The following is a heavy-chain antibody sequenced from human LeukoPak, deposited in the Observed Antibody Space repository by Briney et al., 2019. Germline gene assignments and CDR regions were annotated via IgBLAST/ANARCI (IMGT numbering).Heavy chain of an antibody. CDR3: AREPYYYDSSGYWSPFDY. Sequence: SQTLSLTCAISGDSVSSNSAAWNWIRQSPSRGLEWLGRTYYRSKWYNDYAVSVKSRITINPDTSKNQFSLQPNSVTPEDTAVYYCAREPYYYDSSGYWSPFDYWGQGTLVTVSS. CDR1: GDSVSSNSAA. J-gene: IGHJ4*02. V-gene: IGHV6-1*01. CDR2: TYYRSKWYN. D-gene: IGHD3-22*01.